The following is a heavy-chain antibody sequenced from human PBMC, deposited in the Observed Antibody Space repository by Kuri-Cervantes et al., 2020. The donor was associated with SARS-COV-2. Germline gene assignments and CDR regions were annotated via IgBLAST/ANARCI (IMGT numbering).Heavy chain of an antibody. V-gene: IGHV3-73*01. CDR2: VRGKANNYAT. CDR3: TTLIDY. Sequence: GEFLKISCAASGFTFSSYAIHWVRQASGKGLGWVGRVRGKANNYATAYAASVKGRFTISRDDSKNMAYLQMNSLKTEDTAVYYCTTLIDYWGQGALVTVSS. J-gene: IGHJ4*02. CDR1: GFTFSSYA.